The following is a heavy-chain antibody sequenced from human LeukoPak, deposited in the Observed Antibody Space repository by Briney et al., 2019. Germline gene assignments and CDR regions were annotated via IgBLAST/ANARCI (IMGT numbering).Heavy chain of an antibody. D-gene: IGHD6-13*01. Sequence: SETLSLTCAVYGGSFSGYYWSWIRQPPGKGLEWIGEINHSGSTNYNPSLKSRVTISVDTSKNQFSLKLSSVTAADTAVYYCARGVAAAGGGEFDYWGQGTLVTVSP. CDR1: GGSFSGYY. J-gene: IGHJ4*02. CDR3: ARGVAAAGGGEFDY. CDR2: INHSGST. V-gene: IGHV4-34*01.